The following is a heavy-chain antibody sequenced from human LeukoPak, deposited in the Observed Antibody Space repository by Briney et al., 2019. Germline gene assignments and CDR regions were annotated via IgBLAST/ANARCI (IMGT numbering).Heavy chain of an antibody. D-gene: IGHD3-22*01. Sequence: ASVKVSCKASGYTFTSYGISWVRQAPGQGLEWMGWISAYNGNTNYAQKLQGRVTMTTDTSTSTAYMELRSPRSDDTAVYYCARAETYYYDSSGYYPGVYYFDYWGQGTLVTVSS. CDR1: GYTFTSYG. J-gene: IGHJ4*02. CDR2: ISAYNGNT. V-gene: IGHV1-18*01. CDR3: ARAETYYYDSSGYYPGVYYFDY.